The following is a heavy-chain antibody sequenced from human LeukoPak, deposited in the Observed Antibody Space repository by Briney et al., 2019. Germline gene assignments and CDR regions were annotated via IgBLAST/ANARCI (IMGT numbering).Heavy chain of an antibody. J-gene: IGHJ4*02. CDR1: GYTFTSYY. D-gene: IGHD1-26*01. Sequence: ASVKVSCKASGYTFTSYYMHWVRQVPGQGLEWMGIINPSGGSTSYAQKLQGRVTMTSDTSTSTVYMELSSLRSEDTAVYYCARESLIVGASSDFDYWGQGPLVTVSS. V-gene: IGHV1-46*01. CDR3: ARESLIVGASSDFDY. CDR2: INPSGGST.